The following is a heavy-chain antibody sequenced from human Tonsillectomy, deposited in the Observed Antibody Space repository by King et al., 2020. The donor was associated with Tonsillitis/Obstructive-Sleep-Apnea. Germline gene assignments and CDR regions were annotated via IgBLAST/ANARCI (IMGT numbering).Heavy chain of an antibody. CDR1: GGSISSNNW. CDR2: IYHSGST. V-gene: IGHV4-4*02. D-gene: IGHD6-6*01. Sequence: VPLQESGPGLVKPSGTLSLTCAVSGGSISSNNWWSWVRQTPGKGLEWIGEIYHSGSTNYNPSLKNRLTISVDKSKNQFSLNLNSVTAADTAVYYCARDRSRGSSSHIDYWGQGTLVTVSA. CDR3: ARDRSRGSSSHIDY. J-gene: IGHJ4*02.